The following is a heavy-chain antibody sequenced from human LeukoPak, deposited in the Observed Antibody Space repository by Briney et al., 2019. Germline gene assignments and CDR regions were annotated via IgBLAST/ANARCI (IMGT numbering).Heavy chain of an antibody. D-gene: IGHD4-17*01. V-gene: IGHV1-69*05. CDR1: AGTFSSYA. CDR3: ARVTVSGPEFVFEY. CDR2: IIPIFGTA. J-gene: IGHJ4*02. Sequence: SVKVSCKASAGTFSSYAISWVRQAPGQGLEWMGGIIPIFGTANYAQKFQGRVTITTDESTSTAYMGLSSLRSEDTAVYYCARVTVSGPEFVFEYWGEGTLVTVSS.